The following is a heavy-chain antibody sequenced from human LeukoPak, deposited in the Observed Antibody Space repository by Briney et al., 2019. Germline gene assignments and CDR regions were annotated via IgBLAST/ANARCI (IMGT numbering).Heavy chain of an antibody. CDR3: ANFSSSGSSFDY. CDR1: GYTFTSYG. CDR2: ISAYNGNT. D-gene: IGHD3-10*01. Sequence: GASVKVSCKASGYTFTSYGISWVRQAPGQGLEWMGWISAYNGNTNYAQKLQGRVTMTTDTSTSRAYMELRSLRSDTTPCYTFANFSSSGSSFDYWGQGTLVTVSS. J-gene: IGHJ4*02. V-gene: IGHV1-18*01.